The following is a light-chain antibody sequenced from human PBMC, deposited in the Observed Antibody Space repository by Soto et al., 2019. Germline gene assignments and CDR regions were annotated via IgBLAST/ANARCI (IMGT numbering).Light chain of an antibody. J-gene: IGKJ1*01. CDR3: MQGVLRPWT. V-gene: IGKV2-30*01. CDR1: QSLVSTDGHTY. CDR2: EVS. Sequence: ASNTCRSNQSLVSTDGHTYLNWFQQRPGQSPRRLIYEVSNRDSGVPDRFSGSGSGTDFTLKISRVEAEDGGVYYCMQGVLRPWTFAQGTK.